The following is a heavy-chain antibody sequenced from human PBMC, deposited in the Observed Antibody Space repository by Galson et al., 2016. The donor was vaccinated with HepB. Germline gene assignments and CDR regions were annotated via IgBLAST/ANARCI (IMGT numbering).Heavy chain of an antibody. J-gene: IGHJ4*02. CDR3: ARGMGVCLRVIADLFDY. CDR2: IKQDGSEK. CDR1: GFTFSSYW. D-gene: IGHD3-16*02. V-gene: IGHV3-7*03. Sequence: SLRLSCAASGFTFSSYWMSWVRQAPGKGLEWVANIKQDGSEKYYVDSVKGRFTISRDNAKNSLYLQMNSLRAEDTAVYYCARGMGVCLRVIADLFDYWGQGTLVTVSA.